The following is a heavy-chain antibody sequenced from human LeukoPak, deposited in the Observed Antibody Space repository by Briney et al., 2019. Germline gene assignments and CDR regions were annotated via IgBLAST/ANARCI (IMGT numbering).Heavy chain of an antibody. V-gene: IGHV4-39*07. CDR3: ARVREGSGSYYPGHAFDI. D-gene: IGHD3-10*01. Sequence: PSETLSLTCTVSGGSISSSSYYWGWIRQPPGKGLEWIGSIYYSGSTYYNPSLKSQVTISVDTSKDQFSLKLSSVTAADTAVYYCARVREGSGSYYPGHAFDIWGQGTMVTVSS. J-gene: IGHJ3*02. CDR1: GGSISSSSYY. CDR2: IYYSGST.